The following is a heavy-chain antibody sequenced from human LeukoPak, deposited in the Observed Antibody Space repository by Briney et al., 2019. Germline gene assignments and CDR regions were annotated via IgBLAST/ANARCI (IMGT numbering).Heavy chain of an antibody. CDR1: GFTFSSYG. J-gene: IGHJ4*02. CDR3: ARDRPESYSSSCHTPCSDTLTFDY. Sequence: GGSLRLSCAASGFTFSSYGMHWVRQAPGKGLAWVAVIWYDGSNKYYADSVKGRFTISRDNSKNTLYLQMNSLRAEDTAVYYCARDRPESYSSSCHTPCSDTLTFDYWGQGTLVTVSS. CDR2: IWYDGSNK. D-gene: IGHD6-13*01. V-gene: IGHV3-33*01.